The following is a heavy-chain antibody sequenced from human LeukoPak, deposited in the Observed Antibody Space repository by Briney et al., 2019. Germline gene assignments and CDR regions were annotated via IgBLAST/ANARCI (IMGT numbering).Heavy chain of an antibody. CDR3: ARYGSGTYPRSDY. CDR1: GGSIRGYY. J-gene: IGHJ4*02. D-gene: IGHD3-10*01. V-gene: IGHV4-59*08. CDR2: IYYSGST. Sequence: PSETLSLTCTVSGGSIRGYYWSWIRQPPGKGLEWIGYIYYSGSTNYNPSLQSRVTISVDTSKNQFSLNLTSVTAADTSVYYCARYGSGTYPRSDYWGQGILLTVSS.